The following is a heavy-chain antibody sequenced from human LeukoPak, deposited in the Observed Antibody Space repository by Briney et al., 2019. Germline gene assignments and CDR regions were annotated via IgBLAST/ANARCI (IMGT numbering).Heavy chain of an antibody. Sequence: PGGSLRLSCATSGFTFDDYGMAWVRHVPGKGLEWVSGINWHGGATCYADSVRGRFTISRDTAENSLYLDMSSLRVEDTALYYCARPNEVGNDFDYWGQGTLVTVSS. J-gene: IGHJ4*02. CDR3: ARPNEVGNDFDY. CDR2: INWHGGAT. CDR1: GFTFDDYG. V-gene: IGHV3-20*04. D-gene: IGHD1-26*01.